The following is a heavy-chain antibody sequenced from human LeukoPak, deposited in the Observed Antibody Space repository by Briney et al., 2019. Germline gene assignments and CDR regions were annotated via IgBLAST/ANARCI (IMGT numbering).Heavy chain of an antibody. CDR1: GFTVSSSS. D-gene: IGHD6-19*01. V-gene: IGHV3-66*01. CDR2: ISSDGNT. Sequence: PGGSLRLSCAASGFTVSSSSMNWVRLGPGKGLEWVSVISSDGNTYYADSVKGRFTISRDNSRNTLSLQMHGVRADDTAVYYCARGQEQFSSPWQWGPRRKNFYYYGMDVWGQGTTVTVSS. CDR3: ARGQEQFSSPWQWGPRRKNFYYYGMDV. J-gene: IGHJ6*02.